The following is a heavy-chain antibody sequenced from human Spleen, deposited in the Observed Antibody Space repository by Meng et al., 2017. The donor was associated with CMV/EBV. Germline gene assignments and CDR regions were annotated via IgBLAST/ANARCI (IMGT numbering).Heavy chain of an antibody. J-gene: IGHJ4*02. D-gene: IGHD6-13*01. CDR2: ISTFSYI. CDR1: GFTFATYS. CDR3: ARGGHSSSWYFGY. V-gene: IGHV3-21*01. Sequence: LSLTCAASGFTFATYSMSWVRQAPGKGLEYVSSISTFSYIYYADSLKGRFTISRDNARNSVSLQMNSLTAADTAVYYCARGGHSSSWYFGYWGQGTLVTVSS.